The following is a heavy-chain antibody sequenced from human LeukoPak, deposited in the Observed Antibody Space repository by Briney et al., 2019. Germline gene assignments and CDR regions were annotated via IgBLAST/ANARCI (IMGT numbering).Heavy chain of an antibody. D-gene: IGHD6-25*01. CDR2: IGGSGSTI. V-gene: IGHV3-11*01. Sequence: GGSLRLSCAASGFTLRDYCMSWVRQAPGKVLQWVAYIGGSGSTIYYADSVKGRFTISRDNAKNSLSLQMNSLRADDTAVYYCARVAANYGMDVWGQGTTVTVSS. CDR3: ARVAANYGMDV. CDR1: GFTLRDYC. J-gene: IGHJ6*02.